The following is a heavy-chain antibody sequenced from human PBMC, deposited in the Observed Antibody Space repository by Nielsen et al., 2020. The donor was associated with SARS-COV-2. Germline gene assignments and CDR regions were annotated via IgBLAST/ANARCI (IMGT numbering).Heavy chain of an antibody. D-gene: IGHD1-14*01. V-gene: IGHV1-46*01. Sequence: GESLKISCTGSGFTFSDYSMNWVRQAPGQGLEWVGIVHPDGHYTAYAQKYRGRVTVTRDRATSTVLMEMTSLMFEDTALFYCASEPSGTGSLESWGQGTQVTVSS. CDR1: GFTFSDYS. CDR3: ASEPSGTGSLES. CDR2: VHPDGHYT. J-gene: IGHJ4*02.